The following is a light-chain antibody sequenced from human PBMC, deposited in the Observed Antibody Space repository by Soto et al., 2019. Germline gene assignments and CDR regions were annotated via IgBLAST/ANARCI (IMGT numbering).Light chain of an antibody. Sequence: QSVLTQPASVSGSPGQSIPISCTGTRTDVDGHDDVSWYQQHPGQAPKLIIFDVHNRPSGVSSRFSGSKSGDTASLTISGLQAEDEGDYYCGSYTASAPFYVFGTGTKLTVL. CDR3: GSYTASAPFYV. CDR1: RTDVDGHDD. CDR2: DVH. V-gene: IGLV2-14*03. J-gene: IGLJ1*01.